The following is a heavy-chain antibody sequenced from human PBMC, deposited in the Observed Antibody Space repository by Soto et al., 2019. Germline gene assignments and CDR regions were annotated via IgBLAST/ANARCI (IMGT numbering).Heavy chain of an antibody. CDR3: ARLDCDTECRQYFFDH. J-gene: IGHJ4*02. V-gene: IGHV5-10-1*01. D-gene: IGHD3-22*01. Sequence: ESLKISCKASGYNFTNYWITWVRRVPGKGLEWMGRIDPHDSYTKYSPSFEGHVTLSVDKSIATASLQWHNLKASDTGIYYCARLDCDTECRQYFFDHWGQVTLVTVSS. CDR2: IDPHDSYT. CDR1: GYNFTNYW.